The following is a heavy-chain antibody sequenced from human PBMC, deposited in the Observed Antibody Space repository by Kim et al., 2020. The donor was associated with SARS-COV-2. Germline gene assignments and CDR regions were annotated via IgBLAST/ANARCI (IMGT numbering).Heavy chain of an antibody. CDR1: GFTFDDYA. V-gene: IGHV3-9*01. J-gene: IGHJ4*02. CDR3: ANGRSIRGVIDY. Sequence: GGSLRLSCAASGFTFDDYAMHWVRQAPGKGLEWVSGISWNSGSIGYADSVKGRFTISRDNAKNSLYLQMNSLRAEDTALYYCANGRSIRGVIDYWGQGTLVTVSS. D-gene: IGHD3-10*01. CDR2: ISWNSGSI.